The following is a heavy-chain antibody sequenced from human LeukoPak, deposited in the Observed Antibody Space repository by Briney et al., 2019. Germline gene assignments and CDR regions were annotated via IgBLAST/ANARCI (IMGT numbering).Heavy chain of an antibody. CDR3: AKERRGEDVWGSYRDAFGM. Sequence: PGGSLRLSCAASGFXFSSYAMTWVRQAPGKGLEWVSGISGSGGSTYYADSVKGRFTISRDNSKHTLYLQMNSLRAEDTAVYYCAKERRGEDVWGSYRDAFGMWGQGTMVTVSS. D-gene: IGHD3-16*02. V-gene: IGHV3-23*01. CDR1: GFXFSSYA. J-gene: IGHJ3*02. CDR2: ISGSGGST.